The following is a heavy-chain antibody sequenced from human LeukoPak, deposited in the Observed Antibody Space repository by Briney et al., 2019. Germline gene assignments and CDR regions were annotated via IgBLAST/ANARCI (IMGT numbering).Heavy chain of an antibody. CDR1: GFTFSTYG. D-gene: IGHD1-7*01. Sequence: GGSLRLSCAASGFTFSTYGMHWVRQAPGKGLEWVAVISYDGSNKYYADSVKGRFTISRDNSKNTLYLQMNSLRAEDTALYYCAKDGLELRLAFYYYMDVWGKGTTVTVSS. V-gene: IGHV3-30*18. J-gene: IGHJ6*03. CDR3: AKDGLELRLAFYYYMDV. CDR2: ISYDGSNK.